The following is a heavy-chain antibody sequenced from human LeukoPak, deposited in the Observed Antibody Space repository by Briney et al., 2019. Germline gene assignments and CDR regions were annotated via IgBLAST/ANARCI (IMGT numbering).Heavy chain of an antibody. Sequence: WGSLRLFRAASGFLFSNYAMSWVRPAPARGPEWVSSISGGGETFYADSGKGRFTLSRDDSRNTVYLQLNNLRVEDTAIYYCAKANWVSNADAVWWGQGTQVTVSS. CDR3: AKANWVSNADAVW. CDR1: GFLFSNYA. CDR2: ISGGGET. D-gene: IGHD6-19*01. J-gene: IGHJ4*02. V-gene: IGHV3-23*01.